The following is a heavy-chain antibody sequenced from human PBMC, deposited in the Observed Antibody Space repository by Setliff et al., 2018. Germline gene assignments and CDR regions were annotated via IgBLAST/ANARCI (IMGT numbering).Heavy chain of an antibody. V-gene: IGHV4-59*01. J-gene: IGHJ4*02. CDR3: ARVRNTQNGFFDY. Sequence: PSETLSLTCTVSGGSISSYYWSWIRQPPGKGLEWIGYIYYSGSTNYNPSLKSRVTISVDTSKNQFSLKLSSVTAADTAVYYCARVRNTQNGFFDYWSQGTLVTVPQ. D-gene: IGHD1-1*01. CDR2: IYYSGST. CDR1: GGSISSYY.